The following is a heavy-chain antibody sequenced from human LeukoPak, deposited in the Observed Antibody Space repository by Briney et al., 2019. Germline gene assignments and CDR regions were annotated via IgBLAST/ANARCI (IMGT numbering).Heavy chain of an antibody. CDR1: GYTFTGYY. V-gene: IGHV1-2*02. D-gene: IGHD2-2*01. CDR3: ARDRLGYCSSTSCSRYGY. CDR2: INPNSGGT. J-gene: IGHJ4*02. Sequence: GASVKVSCKASGYTFTGYYMHWVRQAPGQGLEWMGWINPNSGGTNYAQKFQGRVTMTRDTSISTAYMELSRLRSDDTAVYYCARDRLGYCSSTSCSRYGYWGQGTLVTVSS.